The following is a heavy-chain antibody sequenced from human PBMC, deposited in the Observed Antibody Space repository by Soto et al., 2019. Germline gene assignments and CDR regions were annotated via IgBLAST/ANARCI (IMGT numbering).Heavy chain of an antibody. J-gene: IGHJ5*02. D-gene: IGHD6-13*01. V-gene: IGHV4-39*01. CDR3: AKLAVAGTKRDWFDP. CDR2: IYYSGST. CDR1: GGSISSSSYY. Sequence: SETLSLTCTVSGGSISSSSYYWCWILHPPGKGLEWIGSIYYSGSTYYNPSLKSRVTISVDTSKNQFSLKLSSVTAADTAVYYCAKLAVAGTKRDWFDPWGQGTLVTVSS.